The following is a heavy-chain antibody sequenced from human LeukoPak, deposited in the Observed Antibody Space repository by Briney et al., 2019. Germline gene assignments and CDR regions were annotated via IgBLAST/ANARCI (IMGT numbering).Heavy chain of an antibody. D-gene: IGHD2-2*02. CDR1: GFTFSDYY. J-gene: IGHJ4*02. CDR2: IRYDGSNK. Sequence: PGGSLRLSCAASGFTFSDYYMGWIRQAPGKGLEWVAFIRYDGSNKYYADSVKGRFTISRDNSKNTLYLQMNSLRAEDTAVYYCAKDEDIVVVPAAIGPFDYWGQGTLVTVSS. V-gene: IGHV3-30*02. CDR3: AKDEDIVVVPAAIGPFDY.